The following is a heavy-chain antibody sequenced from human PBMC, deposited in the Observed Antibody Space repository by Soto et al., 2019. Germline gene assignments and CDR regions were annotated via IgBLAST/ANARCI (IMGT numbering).Heavy chain of an antibody. D-gene: IGHD6-19*01. CDR3: AREDPWLTRDYFFDV. J-gene: IGHJ4*02. CDR2: ISPNSGDT. V-gene: IGHV1-2*02. CDR1: GYPFTSFF. Sequence: XSVKVSCKTSGYPFTSFFMDLVRQAPGQGLEWMGWISPNSGDTKYSQKFQGRVTMTRDTSISTAYMEVSGLRADDTAIYYCAREDPWLTRDYFFDVWGQGTLVTVSS.